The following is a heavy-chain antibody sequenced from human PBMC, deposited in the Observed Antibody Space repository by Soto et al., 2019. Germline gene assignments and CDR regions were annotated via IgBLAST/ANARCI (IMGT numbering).Heavy chain of an antibody. V-gene: IGHV1-18*01. J-gene: IGHJ4*02. CDR1: GYTFTSYG. Sequence: ASVKVSCKASGYTFTSYGISWVRQAPGQGLEWMGWISACNGNTNYAQKLQGRVTMTTDTSTSTAYMELTSMRSDDTAVYYCARGSPYSGSYYFLFDYWGQGTLVTVSS. D-gene: IGHD1-26*01. CDR3: ARGSPYSGSYYFLFDY. CDR2: ISACNGNT.